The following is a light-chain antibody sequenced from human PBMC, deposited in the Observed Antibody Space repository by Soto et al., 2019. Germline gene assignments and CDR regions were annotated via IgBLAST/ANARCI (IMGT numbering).Light chain of an antibody. V-gene: IGKV3-15*01. Sequence: EIVMTQSPATLSVSPGEWATLSCRASQSVRSNLAWYQQRPGQAPRLLIYAASTRATGIPARFSGGGSGTEFTLIIDSLQAEDFAVYYCQQYNNWPRTFGQGTKVEIQ. CDR3: QQYNNWPRT. CDR1: QSVRSN. CDR2: AAS. J-gene: IGKJ1*01.